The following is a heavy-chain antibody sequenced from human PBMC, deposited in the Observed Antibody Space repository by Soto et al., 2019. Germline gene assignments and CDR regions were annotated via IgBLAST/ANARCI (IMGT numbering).Heavy chain of an antibody. CDR2: INPNSGGT. Sequence: ASVKVSCKASGYTFTGYYMHWVRQAPGQGLEWMGWINPNSGGTNYAQKFQGWVTMTRDTSISTAYMELSRLRSDDTAVYYCARAGGGSGGSIVVVVAATRDYYGMDVWGQGTTVTVS. J-gene: IGHJ6*02. CDR1: GYTFTGYY. D-gene: IGHD2-15*01. V-gene: IGHV1-2*04. CDR3: ARAGGGSGGSIVVVVAATRDYYGMDV.